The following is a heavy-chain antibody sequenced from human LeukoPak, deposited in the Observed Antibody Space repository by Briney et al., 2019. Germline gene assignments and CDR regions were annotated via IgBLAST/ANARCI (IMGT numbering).Heavy chain of an antibody. CDR3: AKRGAGSTWYPNYFFDY. CDR1: GFTFSSYG. V-gene: IGHV3-23*01. J-gene: IGHJ4*02. D-gene: IGHD6-13*01. CDR2: ISGSGGST. Sequence: GGSLRLSCAASGFTFSSYGMHWVRQAPGKGLEWVSAISGSGGSTYYADSVKGRFTISRDNSKNTLYLQMNSLRAEDTAVYYCAKRGAGSTWYPNYFFDYWGQGTLVTVSS.